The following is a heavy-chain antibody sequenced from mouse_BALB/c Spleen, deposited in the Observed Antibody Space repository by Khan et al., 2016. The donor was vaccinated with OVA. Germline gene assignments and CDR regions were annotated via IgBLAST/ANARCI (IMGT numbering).Heavy chain of an antibody. J-gene: IGHJ4*01. CDR3: AREEYDNYGGGMDY. D-gene: IGHD2-10*02. V-gene: IGHV1S132*01. Sequence: VRLQQSGTELVRPGASVKLSCTTSGYIFTSYWIHWVRQSPGQGLEWIARIYPGTGSTYYNEKFKGQATLTADKSSSTAYMQLSSLKSEDSAVYFCAREEYDNYGGGMDYWGQGTSVTVSA. CDR1: GYIFTSYW. CDR2: IYPGTGST.